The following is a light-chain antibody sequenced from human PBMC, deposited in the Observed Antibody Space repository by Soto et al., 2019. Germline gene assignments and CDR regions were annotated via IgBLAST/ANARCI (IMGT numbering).Light chain of an antibody. V-gene: IGLV2-8*01. J-gene: IGLJ1*01. Sequence: QSVLTQPPSASGSPGQSVTISCTGTSSDVGGYDYVSWYQQHPGKAPKLMIYEVSKRPSGVPDRFSGSKSGNTASQTVSGLQADDEADYYCSSYAGSSTDVFGTGTKVTVL. CDR2: EVS. CDR1: SSDVGGYDY. CDR3: SSYAGSSTDV.